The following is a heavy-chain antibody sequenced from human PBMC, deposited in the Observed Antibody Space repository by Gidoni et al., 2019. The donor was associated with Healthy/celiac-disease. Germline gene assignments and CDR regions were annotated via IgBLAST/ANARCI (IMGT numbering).Heavy chain of an antibody. CDR1: GYTFTRYY. CDR3: ARETLATGDY. V-gene: IGHV1-46*03. Sequence: QVQLAQSGAEVTKPGASVKVSCKASGYTFTRYYMHWVRQAPGQGLAWMGISNPSGGSTSYGQKCQGRVTMTRDTSTSTVYMELSSLRSEDTAVYYCARETLATGDYWGQGTLVTVSS. J-gene: IGHJ4*02. CDR2: SNPSGGST. D-gene: IGHD1-26*01.